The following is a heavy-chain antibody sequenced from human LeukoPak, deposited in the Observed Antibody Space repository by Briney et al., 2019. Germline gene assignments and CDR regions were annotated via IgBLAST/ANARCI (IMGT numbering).Heavy chain of an antibody. CDR2: IRSKAYGGTT. J-gene: IGHJ4*02. CDR3: TRVKVPGYSSGWYAY. V-gene: IGHV3-49*04. D-gene: IGHD6-19*01. CDR1: GFTFGDYA. Sequence: GRSLRLSCTASGFTFGDYAMSWVRQAPGKGLEWVGFIRSKAYGGTTEYAASVKGRFTISRDDSKSIAYLQMNSLKTEDTAVYYCTRVKVPGYSSGWYAYWGQGTLVTVSS.